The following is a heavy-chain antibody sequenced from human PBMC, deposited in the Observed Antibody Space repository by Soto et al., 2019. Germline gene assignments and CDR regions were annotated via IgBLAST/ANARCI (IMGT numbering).Heavy chain of an antibody. J-gene: IGHJ4*02. CDR2: IYYSGST. Sequence: PSETLSLTCTVSGGSISSYYWSWIRQPPGKGLEWIGYIYYSGSTNYNPSLKSRVTISVDTSKNQFSLKLSSVTAADTAVYYCAGTYFYDSIFYDPNTALFDSWGQGTLVTVS. CDR3: AGTYFYDSIFYDPNTALFDS. D-gene: IGHD3-22*01. V-gene: IGHV4-59*01. CDR1: GGSISSYY.